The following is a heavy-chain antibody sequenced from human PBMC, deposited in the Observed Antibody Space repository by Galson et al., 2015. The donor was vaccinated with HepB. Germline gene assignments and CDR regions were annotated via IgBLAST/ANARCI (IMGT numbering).Heavy chain of an antibody. CDR1: GFNFKNYG. D-gene: IGHD6-6*01. CDR3: ARGGASRPDY. CDR2: ISSSSGGI. J-gene: IGHJ4*02. Sequence: SLRLSCAASGFNFKNYGMNWVRQAPGKGLGWVSYISSSSGGITYADSVKGRFTISRDNARNSLYLQMNSLRVEDLAVYYYARGGASRPDYWGQGTLVTVSS. V-gene: IGHV3-48*01.